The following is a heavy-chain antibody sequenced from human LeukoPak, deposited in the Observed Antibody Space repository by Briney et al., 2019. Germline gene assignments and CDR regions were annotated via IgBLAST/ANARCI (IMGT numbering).Heavy chain of an antibody. D-gene: IGHD3-3*01. CDR1: GFIFTNYF. Sequence: GGSLRLSCAASGFIFTNYFMSWVRQAPGKGLEWVASIKHDGSEKYYVDSVRGRFTISRDSTMNSLYLQMSSLRAEDTAVYYCATDRGWRTSGYYLYYFEYWGQGTLVTYSS. J-gene: IGHJ4*02. V-gene: IGHV3-7*01. CDR2: IKHDGSEK. CDR3: ATDRGWRTSGYYLYYFEY.